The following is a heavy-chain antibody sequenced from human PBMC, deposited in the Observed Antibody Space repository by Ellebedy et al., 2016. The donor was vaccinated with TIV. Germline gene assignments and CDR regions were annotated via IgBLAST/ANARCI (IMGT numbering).Heavy chain of an antibody. V-gene: IGHV3-74*01. CDR3: VRDGVGAPPFDY. D-gene: IGHD1-26*01. Sequence: GGSLRLXXTASGFTFSNYWMHWVRQAPGKGLVWVSRIKGDGSSTSYADSVMGRFTISRDNTKNTLSLQMNSLRAEDTALYYCVRDGVGAPPFDYWGQGTLVTGSS. CDR2: IKGDGSST. CDR1: GFTFSNYW. J-gene: IGHJ4*02.